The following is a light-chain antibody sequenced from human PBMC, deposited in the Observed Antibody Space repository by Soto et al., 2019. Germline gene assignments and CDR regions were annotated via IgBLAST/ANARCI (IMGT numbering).Light chain of an antibody. J-gene: IGKJ2*01. CDR1: QSVSDN. CDR3: QQSNNWPYT. Sequence: EIVMTQSPATLSVSPGERVILSCRASQSVSDNLAWYQQKPGQAPRLLIYGASTRATTIPARFSGSGSGTEFTLTISSLQSEDFAVYYCQQSNNWPYTFGQRTKLDI. CDR2: GAS. V-gene: IGKV3-15*01.